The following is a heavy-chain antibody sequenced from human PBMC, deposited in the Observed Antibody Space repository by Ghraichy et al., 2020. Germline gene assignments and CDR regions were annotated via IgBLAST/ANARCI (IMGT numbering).Heavy chain of an antibody. CDR3: ARDLRGHDNWNDPY. Sequence: GGSLRLSCAASGFTFSSYSMNWVHQAPGKGLEWVSSISSSSSYIYYADSVKGRFTISRDNAKNSLYLQMNSLRAEDTAVYYCARDLRGHDNWNDPYWGQGTLVTVSS. CDR1: GFTFSSYS. CDR2: ISSSSSYI. V-gene: IGHV3-21*01. J-gene: IGHJ4*02. D-gene: IGHD1-20*01.